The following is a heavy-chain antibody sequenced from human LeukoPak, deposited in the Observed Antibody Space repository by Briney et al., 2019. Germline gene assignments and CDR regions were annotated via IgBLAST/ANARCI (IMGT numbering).Heavy chain of an antibody. V-gene: IGHV3-74*01. CDR1: GFTFSSYW. CDR2: IKSDGSST. J-gene: IGHJ4*02. D-gene: IGHD3-22*01. CDR3: ARRRTYYYDSSGYVDY. Sequence: GGSLRLSCAASGFTFSSYWMHWVRQAPGKGLVWVSRIKSDGSSTSYADSVKGRFTTSRDNAKHTLYLQMNSLRAEDTAVYYCARRRTYYYDSSGYVDYWGQGTLVTVSS.